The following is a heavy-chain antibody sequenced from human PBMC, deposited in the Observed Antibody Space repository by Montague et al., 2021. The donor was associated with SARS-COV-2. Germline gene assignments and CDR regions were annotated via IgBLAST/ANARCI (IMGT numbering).Heavy chain of an antibody. CDR3: ARTPTRPLSLDS. D-gene: IGHD6-6*01. V-gene: IGHV4-59*10. J-gene: IGHJ4*02. CDR1: GGSVSDYY. Sequence: SETLSLTCAVYGGSVSDYYWSWVRQPAGKGLEWIGRVTTSGTTNYSPSLRSRVTMSVDTSKNQFSLNLNSVTAADTAIYYCARTPTRPLSLDSWGQGTLVTVSS. CDR2: VTTSGTT.